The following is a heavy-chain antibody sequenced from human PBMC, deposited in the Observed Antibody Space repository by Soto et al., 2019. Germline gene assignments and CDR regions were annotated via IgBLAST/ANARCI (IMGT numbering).Heavy chain of an antibody. CDR2: IIPIYGTA. D-gene: IGHD4-17*01. CDR3: ARERYRVYGDTVLNYYYYGMDV. J-gene: IGHJ6*02. V-gene: IGHV1-69*12. CDR1: GGTFSSYA. Sequence: QVQLVQSGAEVKKPGSSVKVSCKASGGTFSSYAINWVRQAPGQGLEWMGGIIPIYGTANYAQKFQGRVPMTADDPPRTAYRELSSLRSEDTAVYYCARERYRVYGDTVLNYYYYGMDVWGQGTTVTVSS.